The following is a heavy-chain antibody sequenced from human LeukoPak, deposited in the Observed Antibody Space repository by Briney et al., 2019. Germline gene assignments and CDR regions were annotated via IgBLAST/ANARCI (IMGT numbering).Heavy chain of an antibody. CDR3: ARLTSGSYYGFDY. V-gene: IGHV4-30-2*03. CDR2: IYYSGST. D-gene: IGHD1-26*01. J-gene: IGHJ4*02. Sequence: SQTLSLTCTVSGGSISSGGYYWSWIRQHPGKGLEWIGSIYYSGSTYYNPSLHSRVTISVDTSKNQFSLKLSSVTAADTAVYYCARLTSGSYYGFDYWGQGTLVTVSS. CDR1: GGSISSGGYY.